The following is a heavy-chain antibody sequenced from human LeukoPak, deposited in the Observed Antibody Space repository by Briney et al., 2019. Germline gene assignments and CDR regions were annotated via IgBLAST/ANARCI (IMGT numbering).Heavy chain of an antibody. CDR2: IDYSGRP. CDR1: GASISSYY. CDR3: ARHYPPDYTFDC. J-gene: IGHJ4*02. V-gene: IGHV4-59*08. D-gene: IGHD4-11*01. Sequence: SETLSLTCTVSGASISSYYWSWIRQPPGEGLEWIGYIDYSGRPNYNPSLKSRVTISVDTSKNQFSLKPSSVTAADTAVYFCARHYPPDYTFDCWGRGTLVTVSS.